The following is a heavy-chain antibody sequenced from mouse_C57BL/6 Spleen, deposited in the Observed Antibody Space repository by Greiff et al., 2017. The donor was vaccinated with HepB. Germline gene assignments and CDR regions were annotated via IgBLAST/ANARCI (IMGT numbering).Heavy chain of an antibody. CDR1: GYTFTSYW. D-gene: IGHD4-1*01. Sequence: QVQLQQPGAELVKPGASVKLSCKASGYTFTSYWMHWVKQRPGQGLEWIGMIHPNSGSTNYNEKFKSKATLTVDKSSSTAYMQLSSLTSEDSAVYYCARESRLGRGYFDYWGQGTTLTVSS. CDR2: IHPNSGST. J-gene: IGHJ2*01. CDR3: ARESRLGRGYFDY. V-gene: IGHV1-64*01.